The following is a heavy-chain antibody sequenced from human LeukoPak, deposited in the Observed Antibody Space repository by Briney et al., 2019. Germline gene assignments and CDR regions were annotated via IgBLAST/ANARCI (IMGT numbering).Heavy chain of an antibody. CDR2: VYYSGKT. D-gene: IGHD4-23*01. J-gene: IGHJ3*02. CDR1: GASVSNYD. V-gene: IGHV4-59*02. CDR3: ARRGGNPLGAFDI. Sequence: PETLSLTCTVSGASVSNYDWSWIRQPPGKGLEWIGYVYYSGKTNYNPSLESRVTISVDTSKNQFSLKLTSVTAADTAMYYCARRGGNPLGAFDIWGQGTMVTVSS.